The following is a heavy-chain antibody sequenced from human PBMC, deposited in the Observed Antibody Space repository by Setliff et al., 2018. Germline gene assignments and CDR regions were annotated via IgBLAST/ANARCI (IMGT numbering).Heavy chain of an antibody. J-gene: IGHJ4*02. CDR2: ISAYNGNT. D-gene: IGHD1-26*01. Sequence: ASVKVSCKASGYTFTSYGISWVRQAPGQGLEWMGWISAYNGNTNYAQKLQGRVTMTRDTSTSTVYMELSSLRSEDTAVYYCARAKVGAYFDYWGQGTLVTVSS. CDR3: ARAKVGAYFDY. V-gene: IGHV1-18*01. CDR1: GYTFTSYG.